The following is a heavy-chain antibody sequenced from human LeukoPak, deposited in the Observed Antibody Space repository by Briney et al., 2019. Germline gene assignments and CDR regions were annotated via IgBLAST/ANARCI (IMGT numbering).Heavy chain of an antibody. CDR2: ISGNGAGT. D-gene: IGHD2-21*01. Sequence: GGSLRLSCAASGFTVSSNYMSWVRQAPGKGLEWVSAISGNGAGTHYADSVKGRFTISRDNSKNTLFLQMNSLRAEDTAVYYCAKVYSSYYFDYWGQGTLVTVSS. V-gene: IGHV3-23*01. CDR3: AKVYSSYYFDY. CDR1: GFTVSSNY. J-gene: IGHJ4*02.